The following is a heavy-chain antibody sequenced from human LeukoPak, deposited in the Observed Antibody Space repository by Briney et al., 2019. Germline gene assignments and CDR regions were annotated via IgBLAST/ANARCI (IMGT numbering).Heavy chain of an antibody. V-gene: IGHV1-8*03. CDR2: MNPNSGNT. J-gene: IGHJ4*02. CDR3: AKLNTTVAFDH. Sequence: ASVKVSCKASGYTFTSYDINWVRQANGQGLEWMGWMNPNSGNTGYAQKFQGRVTITTDESTSTAYMELNSLRTKDTAVYYCAKLNTTVAFDHWGQGTLVTVSS. CDR1: GYTFTSYD. D-gene: IGHD4-23*01.